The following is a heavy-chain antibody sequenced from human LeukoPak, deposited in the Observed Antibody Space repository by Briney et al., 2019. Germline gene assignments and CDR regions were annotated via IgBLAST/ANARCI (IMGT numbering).Heavy chain of an antibody. CDR1: GFTFSNFA. CDR3: ARDLMPYVDPEYFDH. J-gene: IGHJ4*02. D-gene: IGHD3-9*01. CDR2: ISSGGTTI. Sequence: GESLRLSCEASGFTFSNFAMNWVRQAPGKGLEWISFISSGGTTISYAESVRGRFTISRDNARNSLFLQMNSLRVEDTAVYYCARDLMPYVDPEYFDHWGQGTLVTVSS. V-gene: IGHV3-48*03.